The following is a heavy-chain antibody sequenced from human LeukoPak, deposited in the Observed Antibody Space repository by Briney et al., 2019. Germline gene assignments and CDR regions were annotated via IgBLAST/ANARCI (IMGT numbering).Heavy chain of an antibody. CDR2: ISSSSSYI. Sequence: GGSLRLSCAASGFTFSSYSMNWVRQAPGKGLEWVSSISSSSSYIYYADSVKGRYTISRDNAKNSLYLQMNSLRAEDTAVYYCARVPHSSGWYRNAFDIWGQGTMVTVSS. V-gene: IGHV3-21*04. J-gene: IGHJ3*02. CDR1: GFTFSSYS. D-gene: IGHD6-19*01. CDR3: ARVPHSSGWYRNAFDI.